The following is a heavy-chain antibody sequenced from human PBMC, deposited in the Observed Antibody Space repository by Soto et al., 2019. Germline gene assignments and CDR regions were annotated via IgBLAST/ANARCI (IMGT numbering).Heavy chain of an antibody. CDR1: GYTFTSND. CDR2: MNANRGNT. CDR3: ARGRVARNRSAP. V-gene: IGHV1-8*01. Sequence: SVKVSCKASGYTFTSNDINLVRQDPGQGREWRGWMNANRGNTGYAQKFQGSVTMTRNTSISPAYMELSSVRSEDTAVYSCARGRVARNRSAPWGQGTPVTVSS. J-gene: IGHJ5*02. D-gene: IGHD2-15*01.